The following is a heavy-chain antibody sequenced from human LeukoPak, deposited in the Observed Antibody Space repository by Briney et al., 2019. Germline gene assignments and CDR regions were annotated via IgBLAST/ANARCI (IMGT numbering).Heavy chain of an antibody. CDR2: MLGGAGST. D-gene: IGHD2-2*01. CDR3: AHGTMYQLAY. Sequence: GGSLRLSCSASGVAFSSDGVSSGRRAAGNGRRCGSGMLGGAGSTYHADSVKGRFPISRDNSQNTLYLQMNTPRAEATDVYSCAHGTMYQLAYWGQGPLVTVSS. J-gene: IGHJ4*02. CDR1: GVAFSSDG. V-gene: IGHV3-23*01.